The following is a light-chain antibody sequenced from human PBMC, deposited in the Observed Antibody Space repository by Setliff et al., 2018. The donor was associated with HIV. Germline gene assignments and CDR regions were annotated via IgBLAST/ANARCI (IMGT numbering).Light chain of an antibody. CDR2: GVS. V-gene: IGLV2-14*03. Sequence: SVLTQPASISGSPGQSITISCAGTSRDIGTYDFVSWYQQHPGKAPKLLIYGVSDRPSGVSDRFSGSKSGNTASLTISGLQTEDEADYYCSSYTKTSTLLFGTGTKVTVL. CDR3: SSYTKTSTLL. J-gene: IGLJ1*01. CDR1: SRDIGTYDF.